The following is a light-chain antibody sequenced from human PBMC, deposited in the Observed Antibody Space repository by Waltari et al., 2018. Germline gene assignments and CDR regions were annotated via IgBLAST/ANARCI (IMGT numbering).Light chain of an antibody. V-gene: IGLV2-23*01. CDR1: NRDVGSYYY. Sequence: QSALTQPASVSGSPGQSITISCTGPNRDVGSYYYVSWYQRHPGKAPKLPLYDASKRPSGVSDRFSGFKSGNTASLTISGLQTEDEAEYFCCSYAGSSTFVFGGGTKVTVL. CDR3: CSYAGSSTFV. J-gene: IGLJ1*01. CDR2: DAS.